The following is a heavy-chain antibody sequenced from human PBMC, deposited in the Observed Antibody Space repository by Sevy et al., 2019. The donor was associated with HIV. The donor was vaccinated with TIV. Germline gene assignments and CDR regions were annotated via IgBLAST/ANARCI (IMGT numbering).Heavy chain of an antibody. CDR3: ARDNGSSWLYYFDY. D-gene: IGHD6-13*01. V-gene: IGHV4-30-4*01. CDR2: IYYSGST. Sequence: SETLSLTCTVSGGSISSGDYYWSWIRQPPGKGLEWIGYIYYSGSTYYNPSLKSRVTISVDTSKNQFSLKLSSVTVADTAVYYCARDNGSSWLYYFDYWGQGTLVTVSS. J-gene: IGHJ4*02. CDR1: GGSISSGDYY.